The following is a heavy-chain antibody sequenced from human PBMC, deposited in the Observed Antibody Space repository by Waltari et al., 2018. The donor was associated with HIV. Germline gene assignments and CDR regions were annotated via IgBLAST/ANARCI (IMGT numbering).Heavy chain of an antibody. CDR3: ARGTGSCSTTSCPTWGMDV. Sequence: QVQLVQSGAEGKKPGSSVKVSWKATGGPMRSYATNWVQQAPGQGLEWMGGIIPNSGTVNYAQKFQGRVTINSDESTNTAYLDLSRLRSEDTAVYYCARGTGSCSTTSCPTWGMDVWGQGTTVTVSS. CDR1: GGPMRSYA. D-gene: IGHD2-2*01. V-gene: IGHV1-69*05. CDR2: IIPNSGTV. J-gene: IGHJ6*02.